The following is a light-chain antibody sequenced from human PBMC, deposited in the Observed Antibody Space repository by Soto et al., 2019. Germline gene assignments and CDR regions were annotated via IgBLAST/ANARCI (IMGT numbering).Light chain of an antibody. CDR1: QDVSDY. V-gene: IGKV1-33*01. J-gene: IGKJ4*01. Sequence: DIRMTQSPSSLSASVGDRVTITCRATQDVSDYLNWYQQTPGKPPKLLIYDASKLETGVPSRFSASGSGTDFTFTISSLQPEDIATYYCQQYLTPPLTFAGGTKVEIK. CDR2: DAS. CDR3: QQYLTPPLT.